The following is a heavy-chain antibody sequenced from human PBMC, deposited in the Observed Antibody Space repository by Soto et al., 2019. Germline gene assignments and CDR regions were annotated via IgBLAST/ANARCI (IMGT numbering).Heavy chain of an antibody. CDR2: ISGGGETI. J-gene: IGHJ4*02. V-gene: IGHV3-48*02. Sequence: PGGSLRLSGAASRFTFSDYSINWVRQAPWKGLEWVSYISGGGETIYYADSVRGRFTISRDNAKNSLFLQMNSLREEDTAVYYCGRESPSSQGLPNRCFDYWGQGTLVPVSS. CDR3: GRESPSSQGLPNRCFDY. D-gene: IGHD6-19*01. CDR1: RFTFSDYS.